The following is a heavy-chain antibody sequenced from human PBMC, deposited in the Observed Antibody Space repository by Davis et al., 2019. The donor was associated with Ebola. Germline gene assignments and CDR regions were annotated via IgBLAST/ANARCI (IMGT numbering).Heavy chain of an antibody. CDR3: ARGKDYYYHGLDV. CDR2: IYTTGST. J-gene: IGHJ6*02. Sequence: PSETLSLTCTVSGGSISSYYWSWIRQPPGKGLEWIARIYTTGSTNYNPSLKSRVTMSVDTSKNQFSLKLSSVTAADTAVYYCARGKDYYYHGLDVWGQGTTVTDPS. V-gene: IGHV4-4*07. CDR1: GGSISSYY. D-gene: IGHD2-15*01.